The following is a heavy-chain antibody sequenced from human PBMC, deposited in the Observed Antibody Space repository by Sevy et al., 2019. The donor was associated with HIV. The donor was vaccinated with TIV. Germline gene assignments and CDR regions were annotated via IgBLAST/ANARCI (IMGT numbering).Heavy chain of an antibody. CDR2: IYHSGST. J-gene: IGHJ1*01. CDR1: GYSISSGYY. V-gene: IGHV4-38-2*02. Sequence: SETLSLTCTVSGYSISSGYYWGWIRQPPGKGLEWIGSIYHSGSTYYNPSLKSRVTISVDTSRNQFSLRLSSVTAADTAVYYCAKDGTQWLAAYFLHWGQGTLVTVSS. D-gene: IGHD6-19*01. CDR3: AKDGTQWLAAYFLH.